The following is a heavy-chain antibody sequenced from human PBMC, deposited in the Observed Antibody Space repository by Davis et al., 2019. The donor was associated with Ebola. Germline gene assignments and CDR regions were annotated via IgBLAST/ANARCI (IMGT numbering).Heavy chain of an antibody. Sequence: GGSLRLSCAASGYTFTGYYMHWVRQAPGQGLEWMGRINPNSGGTNYAQKFQGRVTMTRDTSISTAYMELSRLRSDDTAVYYCARESAAGYVDIDMVHWGQGTLVTVSS. CDR3: ARESAAGYVDIDMVH. CDR2: INPNSGGT. CDR1: GYTFTGYY. J-gene: IGHJ4*02. D-gene: IGHD5-18*01. V-gene: IGHV1-2*06.